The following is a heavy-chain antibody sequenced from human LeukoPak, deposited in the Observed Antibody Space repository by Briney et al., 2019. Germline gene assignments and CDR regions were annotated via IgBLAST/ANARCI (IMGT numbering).Heavy chain of an antibody. CDR2: IKHDGSEK. Sequence: GGSLRLSCAASGFIFTNYFMSWVRQAPGKGLEWVASIKHDGSEKYYVDSVRGRFTISRANTMNSLYLQMSSLRAEDTAVYYCATDRGWRTSGYYLYYFEYWGQGTLVTFSS. CDR1: GFIFTNYF. V-gene: IGHV3-7*01. CDR3: ATDRGWRTSGYYLYYFEY. J-gene: IGHJ4*02. D-gene: IGHD3-3*01.